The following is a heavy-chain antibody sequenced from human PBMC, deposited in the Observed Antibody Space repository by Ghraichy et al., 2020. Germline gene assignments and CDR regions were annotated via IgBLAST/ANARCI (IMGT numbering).Heavy chain of an antibody. CDR2: ISSTSTYI. D-gene: IGHD6-6*01. CDR3: VRVLAEYSSSSAIFDS. V-gene: IGHV3-21*01. J-gene: IGHJ4*02. CDR1: QFTFRTYS. Sequence: GGSLRLSCAASQFTFRTYSMNWVRQAPGKGLEWVSSISSTSTYIDYADSVKGRFTISRDNAKNSLYLQMDSLRAEDTAVYYCVRVLAEYSSSSAIFDSWGQGTLVTVSS.